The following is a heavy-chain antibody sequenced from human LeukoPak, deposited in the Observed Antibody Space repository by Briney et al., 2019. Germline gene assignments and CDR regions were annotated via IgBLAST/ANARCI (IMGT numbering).Heavy chain of an antibody. J-gene: IGHJ4*02. CDR1: GFTFSSYA. V-gene: IGHV3-23*01. D-gene: IGHD6-13*01. CDR3: ATTEGRYSSSWYRVRDY. Sequence: GGSLRLSCAASGFTFSSYAMSWVRKAPGQGLGWVSAISGSGGSTYYADSVKGRFTISRDNSKNTLYLQVNSLRADDTAVYYCATTEGRYSSSWYRVRDYWGQGTLVTVSS. CDR2: ISGSGGST.